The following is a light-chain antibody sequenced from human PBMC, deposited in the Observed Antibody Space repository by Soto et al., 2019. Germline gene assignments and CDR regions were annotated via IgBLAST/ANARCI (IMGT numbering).Light chain of an antibody. CDR2: GAY. CDR3: QHSFGAPRT. J-gene: IGKJ1*01. CDR1: QSISTY. Sequence: DIQMTQSPSSLSASLGDRVTVTCRASQSISTYLNWFQQRPGKAPKLLIYGAYTLQDGVPSRFSGSGSETEFTLTISSLQPEDFATYYCQHSFGAPRTFGQGTRVDIK. V-gene: IGKV1-39*01.